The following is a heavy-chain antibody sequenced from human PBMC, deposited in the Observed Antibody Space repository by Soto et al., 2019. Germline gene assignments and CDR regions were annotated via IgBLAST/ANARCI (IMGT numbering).Heavy chain of an antibody. CDR3: ARDPEQQLVFDY. Sequence: PGGSLRLSCGASGFTFSSYSMNWVRQAPGKGLEWVSSISSSSSYIYYADSVKGRFTISRDNAKNSLYLQMNSLRAEDTAVYYCARDPEQQLVFDYWGQGTLVTVSS. CDR1: GFTFSSYS. J-gene: IGHJ4*02. CDR2: ISSSSSYI. D-gene: IGHD6-13*01. V-gene: IGHV3-21*01.